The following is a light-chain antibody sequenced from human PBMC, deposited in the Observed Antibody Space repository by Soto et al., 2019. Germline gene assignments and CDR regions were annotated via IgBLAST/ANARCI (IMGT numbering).Light chain of an antibody. CDR1: QGIGNA. CDR3: LQDINYPWT. Sequence: AIQLTQSQSSLSASLLERVTIXFLASQGIGNALGWYQQKPGKPPKVLIYGASNLQSGVPPRFSGSGSGTDFTLAISSLQLEDSATYYCLQDINYPWTFGQGTKVDI. J-gene: IGKJ1*01. CDR2: GAS. V-gene: IGKV1-6*01.